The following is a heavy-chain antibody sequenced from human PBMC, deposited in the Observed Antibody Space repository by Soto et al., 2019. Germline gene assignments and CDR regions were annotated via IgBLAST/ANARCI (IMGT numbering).Heavy chain of an antibody. J-gene: IGHJ6*02. CDR3: ARAMVRGVIIIPGMDV. CDR1: GFTFSSYA. Sequence: KVSCKASGFTFSSYAISWVRQAPGQGLEWMGGIIPIFGTANYAQKFQGRVTITADKSTSTAYMELSSLRSEDTAVYYCARAMVRGVIIIPGMDVWGQGTTVTVSS. CDR2: IIPIFGTA. V-gene: IGHV1-69*06. D-gene: IGHD3-10*01.